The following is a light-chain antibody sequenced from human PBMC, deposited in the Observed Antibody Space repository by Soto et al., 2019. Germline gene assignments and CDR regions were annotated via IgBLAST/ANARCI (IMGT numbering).Light chain of an antibody. CDR1: QSLLYSDGNTY. CDR3: MQGTHWPPT. V-gene: IGKV2-30*01. CDR2: KVS. Sequence: DVVMTQSPLSLPVTLGQPASISCRSSQSLLYSDGNTYLTWFQQRPDQSPRRLIYKVSNRDSGVPDRFSGSGSGTDFTLKISRVEADDVGVYYCMQGTHWPPTFGGGTKVEIQ. J-gene: IGKJ4*01.